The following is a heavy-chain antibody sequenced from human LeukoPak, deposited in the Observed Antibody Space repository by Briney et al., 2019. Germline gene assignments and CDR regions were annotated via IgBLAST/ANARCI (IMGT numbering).Heavy chain of an antibody. Sequence: GGSLRLSCAASGFSFSSYGMHWVRQAPGKGLEWVAVISYDGSNKYYADSVKGRFTISRDNSKNTLYLQMNSLRAEDTAVYYCAKKAYSSDENWFDPWGQGTLVTVSS. CDR2: ISYDGSNK. CDR3: AKKAYSSDENWFDP. J-gene: IGHJ5*02. CDR1: GFSFSSYG. V-gene: IGHV3-30*18. D-gene: IGHD6-19*01.